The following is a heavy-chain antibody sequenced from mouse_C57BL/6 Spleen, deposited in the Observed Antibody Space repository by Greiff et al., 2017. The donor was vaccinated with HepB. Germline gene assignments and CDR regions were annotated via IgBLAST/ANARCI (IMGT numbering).Heavy chain of an antibody. CDR1: GYAFSSYW. D-gene: IGHD1-1*01. CDR2: IYPGDGDT. Sequence: QVQLKQSGAELVKPGASVKISCKASGYAFSSYWMNWVKQRPGKGLEWIGQIYPGDGDTNYNGKFKGKATLTADKSSSTAYMQLSSLTSEDSAVYFCARGDLYGSSYAFDYWGQGTTLTVSS. J-gene: IGHJ2*01. V-gene: IGHV1-80*01. CDR3: ARGDLYGSSYAFDY.